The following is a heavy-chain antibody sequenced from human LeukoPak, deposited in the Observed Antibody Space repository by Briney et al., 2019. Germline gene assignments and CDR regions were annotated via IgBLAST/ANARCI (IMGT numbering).Heavy chain of an antibody. CDR3: ARDPSDDPTGDY. CDR1: GFTFSSYG. CDR2: IWYDGSDK. Sequence: PGRSLRLSCAASGFTFSSYGMHWVRQAPGKGLEWVAVIWYDGSDKYYADSVKGRFTISRDNSKNTLYLQMNSLRADDTAVYYCARDPSDDPTGDYWGQGTLVTVSS. V-gene: IGHV3-33*01. D-gene: IGHD1-14*01. J-gene: IGHJ4*02.